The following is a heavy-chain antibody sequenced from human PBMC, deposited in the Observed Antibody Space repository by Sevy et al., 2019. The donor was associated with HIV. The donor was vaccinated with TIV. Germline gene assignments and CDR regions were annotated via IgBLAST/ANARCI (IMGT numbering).Heavy chain of an antibody. Sequence: GGSLRLSCVDSGFTFHSHAMHWVRQAPGKGLEWVAAVSYDGRDKYYTDSVNGRFVISRDNSKKTLYLQMNSLRLEDTAVYHCARDRGAPPTAILYYFDSSGQGALVTVSS. J-gene: IGHJ4*02. D-gene: IGHD5-18*01. CDR3: ARDRGAPPTAILYYFDS. CDR1: GFTFHSHA. CDR2: VSYDGRDK. V-gene: IGHV3-30*09.